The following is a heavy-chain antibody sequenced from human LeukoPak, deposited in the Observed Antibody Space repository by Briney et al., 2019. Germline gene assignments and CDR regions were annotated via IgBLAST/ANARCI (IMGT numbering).Heavy chain of an antibody. V-gene: IGHV4-34*01. D-gene: IGHD6-13*01. J-gene: IGHJ4*02. CDR3: ARGRGYSSSSWYYFDY. Sequence: SETLSLTCAVYGGSFSGYYWSWIRQPPGKGLEWIGEINHSGSTNYNPSLKSRVTISVDTSKNQFSLKLSSVTAADTAVYYCARGRGYSSSSWYYFDYWGQGTLVTVSS. CDR2: INHSGST. CDR1: GGSFSGYY.